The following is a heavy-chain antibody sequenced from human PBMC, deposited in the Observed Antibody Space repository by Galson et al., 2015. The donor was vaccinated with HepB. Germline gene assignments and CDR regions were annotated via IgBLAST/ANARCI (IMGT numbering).Heavy chain of an antibody. D-gene: IGHD3-10*01. CDR1: GFTFSSYA. Sequence: SLRLSCAASGFTFSSYAMHWVRQAPGKGLEWVSAISGSGGSTYYADSVKGRFTISRDNSKNTLYLQMNSLRAEDTAVYYCAKKIDYYYGSGSYPDYWGQGTLVTASS. CDR2: ISGSGGST. V-gene: IGHV3-23*01. CDR3: AKKIDYYYGSGSYPDY. J-gene: IGHJ4*02.